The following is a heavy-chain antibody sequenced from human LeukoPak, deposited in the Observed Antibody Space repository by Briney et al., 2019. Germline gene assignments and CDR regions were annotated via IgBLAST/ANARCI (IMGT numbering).Heavy chain of an antibody. D-gene: IGHD3-10*01. Sequence: SETLSLTCAVSGGSISSGGYSWSWIRQPPGKGLEWIGYIYHSGSTYYNPSLKSRVTISVDTSKNQFSLKLSSVTAADTAVYYCARDYNPRGWFDPWGQGTLVTVSS. CDR1: GGSISSGGYS. J-gene: IGHJ5*02. V-gene: IGHV4-30-2*01. CDR2: IYHSGST. CDR3: ARDYNPRGWFDP.